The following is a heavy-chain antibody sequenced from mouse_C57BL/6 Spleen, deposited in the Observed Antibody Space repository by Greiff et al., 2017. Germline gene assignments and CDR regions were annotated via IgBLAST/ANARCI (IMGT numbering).Heavy chain of an antibody. CDR3: ARHPYYDYDEGLAYFDY. Sequence: QVQLQQSGAELVKPGASVKLSCKASGYTFTEYTIHWVKQRSGQGLEWIGWFYPGSGSIKYNEKFKDKATLTADKSSSTAYMELSRLTSEDSAVYFCARHPYYDYDEGLAYFDYWGQGTTLTVSS. V-gene: IGHV1-62-2*01. D-gene: IGHD2-4*01. J-gene: IGHJ2*01. CDR1: GYTFTEYT. CDR2: FYPGSGSI.